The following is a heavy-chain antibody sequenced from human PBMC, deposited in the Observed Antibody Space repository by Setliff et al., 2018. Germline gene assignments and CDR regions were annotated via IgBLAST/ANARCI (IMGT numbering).Heavy chain of an antibody. CDR3: ARAYYYGSGNSHKYYMDV. CDR2: FYHSGSM. CDR1: GGSISSSY. Sequence: PSETLSLTCTVSGGSISSSYWSWIRQPPGKGLEWIGYFYHSGSMNYNPSLKGRVTVSVDTSNNQLSLKLTSVSAADTAVYYCARAYYYGSGNSHKYYMDVWGKGTAVTVSS. D-gene: IGHD3-10*01. V-gene: IGHV4-4*09. J-gene: IGHJ6*03.